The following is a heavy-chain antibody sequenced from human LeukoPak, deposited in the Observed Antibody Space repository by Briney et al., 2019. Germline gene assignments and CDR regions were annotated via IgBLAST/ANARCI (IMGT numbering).Heavy chain of an antibody. CDR1: GFTFSSYG. D-gene: IGHD3-10*01. Sequence: PGGSLRLSCAASGFTFSSYGMHWVRQAPGKGLEWVAVISYDGSNKYYADSVKGRFTISRDNSKNTLYLQMNSLRAEDTAVYYCARGLWFGVTTYYFDYWGQGTLVTVSS. V-gene: IGHV3-30*03. CDR3: ARGLWFGVTTYYFDY. J-gene: IGHJ4*02. CDR2: ISYDGSNK.